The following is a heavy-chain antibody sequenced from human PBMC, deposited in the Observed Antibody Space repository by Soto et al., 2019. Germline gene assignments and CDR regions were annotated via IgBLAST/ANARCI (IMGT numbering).Heavy chain of an antibody. CDR1: GFIFRNFG. J-gene: IGHJ4*02. D-gene: IGHD2-2*03. CDR2: ISGDGNDK. Sequence: PGGSLRLSCAASGFIFRNFGMHWVRRAPGKGLEWVATISGDGNDKYYPDSMKGRFTISRDNFNNTLYLQLNSLRPEDTAVYYCARVDNLKYYFDYWGQGTLVTVSS. V-gene: IGHV3-30*03. CDR3: ARVDNLKYYFDY.